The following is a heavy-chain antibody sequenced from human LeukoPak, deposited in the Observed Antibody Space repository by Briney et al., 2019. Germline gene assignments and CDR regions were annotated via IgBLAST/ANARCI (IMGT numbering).Heavy chain of an antibody. CDR1: GGSISSYY. CDR2: IYHSGST. D-gene: IGHD1-26*01. CDR3: ARVPRVGYYYYYGMDV. V-gene: IGHV4-59*01. Sequence: SETLSLTCTASGGSISSYYWSWIRQPPGKGLEWIGYIYHSGSTNYNPSLKSRVTISVDTSKNQFSLKLSSVTAADTAVYYCARVPRVGYYYYYGMDVWGQGTTVTVSS. J-gene: IGHJ6*02.